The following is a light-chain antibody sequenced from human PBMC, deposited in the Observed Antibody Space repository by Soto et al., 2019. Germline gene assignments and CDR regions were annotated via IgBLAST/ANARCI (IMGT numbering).Light chain of an antibody. J-gene: IGKJ1*01. CDR1: QSVSSN. Sequence: EIAMTQSPATLSVSPGERATLSXRASQSVSSNLAWYQQKPGQAPRXXIYGASTRATGIPARFSGSGSGTDFSLNISSLQPEDLATYYCQQSYSSPRTFGQGTKVDIK. CDR3: QQSYSSPRT. CDR2: GAS. V-gene: IGKV3-15*01.